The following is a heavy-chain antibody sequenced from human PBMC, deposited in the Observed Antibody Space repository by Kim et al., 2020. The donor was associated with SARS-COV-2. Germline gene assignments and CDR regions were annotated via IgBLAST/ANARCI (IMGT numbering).Heavy chain of an antibody. CDR2: IYPGDSDT. Sequence: GESLKISCKGSGYSFTSYWIGWVRQMPGKGLEWMGIIYPGDSDTRYSPSFQGQVTISADKSISTAYLQWSSLKASDTAMYYCAMGRYDFWSGPSTDGMDVWGQGTTVTVSS. D-gene: IGHD3-3*01. J-gene: IGHJ6*02. V-gene: IGHV5-51*01. CDR3: AMGRYDFWSGPSTDGMDV. CDR1: GYSFTSYW.